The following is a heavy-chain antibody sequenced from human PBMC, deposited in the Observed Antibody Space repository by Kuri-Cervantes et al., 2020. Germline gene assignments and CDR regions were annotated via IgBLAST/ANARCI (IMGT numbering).Heavy chain of an antibody. V-gene: IGHV1-18*01. Sequence: ASVKVSCKASGYTFTSYGISWVRQAPGQGLEWMGWISAYNGNTNYAQKLQGRVTMTRDTSTSTVYMELSSLRSEDTAVYYCVRDLGGSFGWFDPWGQGTLVTVSS. D-gene: IGHD3-16*01. J-gene: IGHJ5*02. CDR3: VRDLGGSFGWFDP. CDR1: GYTFTSYG. CDR2: ISAYNGNT.